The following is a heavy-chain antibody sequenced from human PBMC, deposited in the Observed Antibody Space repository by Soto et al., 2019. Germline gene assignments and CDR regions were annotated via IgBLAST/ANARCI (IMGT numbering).Heavy chain of an antibody. D-gene: IGHD6-13*01. CDR1: GGTFSSYA. Sequence: QVQLVQSGAEVKKPGSSVKVSCKASGGTFSSYAISWVRQAPGQGLEWRGGIIPIFGTANYAQKFQGRVTITADESTSTAYMELSSLRSEDTAVYYCARDPVLEGGSWSPPDYWGQGTLVTVSS. V-gene: IGHV1-69*01. CDR3: ARDPVLEGGSWSPPDY. J-gene: IGHJ4*02. CDR2: IIPIFGTA.